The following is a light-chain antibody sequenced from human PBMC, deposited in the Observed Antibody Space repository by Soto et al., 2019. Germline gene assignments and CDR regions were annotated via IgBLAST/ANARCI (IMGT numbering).Light chain of an antibody. CDR3: QQSNSFPRT. CDR2: AAS. J-gene: IGKJ4*01. CDR1: QAVSTW. Sequence: DIQMTQSPSFVSASVGVTVTITCRASQAVSTWLAWYQQKPGDAPKLLIYAASTLQSGVPSRFSGSGSGTDFTLTIRNLQPEDFATYYCQQSNSFPRTFGGGTKVDIK. V-gene: IGKV1-12*01.